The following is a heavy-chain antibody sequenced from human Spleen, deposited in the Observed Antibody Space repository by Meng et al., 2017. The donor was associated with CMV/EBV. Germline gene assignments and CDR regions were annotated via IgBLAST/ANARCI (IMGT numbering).Heavy chain of an antibody. V-gene: IGHV3-15*01. CDR2: DKNRTDGGTK. CDR3: TTFVVPAADHRYWYFDH. J-gene: IGHJ2*01. D-gene: IGHD2-2*01. CDR1: FSNYG. Sequence: FSNYGMNWVRHAAAEGREWVGRDKNRTDGGTKKYTSPLHRPFTKCQEESKNTLELQMNSLKTEDTAVYYCTTFVVPAADHRYWYFDHWGRGTLVTVSS.